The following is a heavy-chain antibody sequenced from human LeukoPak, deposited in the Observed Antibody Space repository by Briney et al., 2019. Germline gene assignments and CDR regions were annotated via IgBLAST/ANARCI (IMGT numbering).Heavy chain of an antibody. Sequence: SETLSLTCTVSGGSISSYYWSWIRQPAGKGLEWIGRIYTSGSTNYNPSLKSRVTMSVDTSKSQFSLKLSSVTAADTAVYYCARDRLDTAMVTPFDYWGQGTLVTVSS. J-gene: IGHJ4*02. V-gene: IGHV4-4*07. D-gene: IGHD5-18*01. CDR1: GGSISSYY. CDR2: IYTSGST. CDR3: ARDRLDTAMVTPFDY.